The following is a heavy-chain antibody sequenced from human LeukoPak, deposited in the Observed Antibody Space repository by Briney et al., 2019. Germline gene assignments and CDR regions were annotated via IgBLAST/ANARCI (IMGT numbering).Heavy chain of an antibody. CDR1: GFTFNDDY. V-gene: IGHV3-11*01. CDR3: ARALAGFSFDP. J-gene: IGHJ5*02. CDR2: ISNSGTTI. D-gene: IGHD3-10*01. Sequence: GGSLRLSWAASGFTFNDDYMSWIRQAPGKGLEWVSYISNSGTTIYYADSVKGRFTISRDNAKNSLYLQMNSLRAEDTAMYYCARALAGFSFDPWGQGTLVTVSS.